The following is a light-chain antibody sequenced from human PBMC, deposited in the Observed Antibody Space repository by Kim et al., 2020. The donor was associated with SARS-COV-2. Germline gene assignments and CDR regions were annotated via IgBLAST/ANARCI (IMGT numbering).Light chain of an antibody. CDR3: QQSYSTLT. CDR2: AAS. J-gene: IGKJ4*01. V-gene: IGKV1-39*01. Sequence: SASVGDRVTITCRASQSISSYLNWYQQKPGKAPKLLIYAASSLQSGVPPRFSGSGSGTDFTLTISSLQPEDFATYYCQQSYSTLTFGGGTKVDIK. CDR1: QSISSY.